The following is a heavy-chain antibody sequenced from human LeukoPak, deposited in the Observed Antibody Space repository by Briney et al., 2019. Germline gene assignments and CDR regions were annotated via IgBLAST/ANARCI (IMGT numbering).Heavy chain of an antibody. CDR2: IYYSGST. CDR3: ARVRGRQWLVPSPFDY. CDR1: GGSISSYY. J-gene: IGHJ4*02. V-gene: IGHV4-59*01. D-gene: IGHD6-19*01. Sequence: PSGTLSLTCTVSGGSISSYYWSWIRQPPGKGLEWIGYIYYSGSTNYNPSLKSRVTISVDTSKNQFSLKLSSVTAADTAVYYCARVRGRQWLVPSPFDYWGQGTLVTVSS.